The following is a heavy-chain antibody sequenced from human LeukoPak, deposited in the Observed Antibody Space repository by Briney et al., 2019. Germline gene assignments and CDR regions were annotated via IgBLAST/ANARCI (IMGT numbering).Heavy chain of an antibody. V-gene: IGHV3-53*01. J-gene: IGHJ3*02. D-gene: IGHD3-22*01. CDR1: GFTVSNNY. CDR2: IYSDSGT. Sequence: GGSLRLSCAASGFTVSNNYMSWVRQSPGKGLEWVSIIYSDSGTYYADSVRGRFTISRDNSKNTLYLQMNSLRDEDTAVYYCARVLVVINVIDAFDIWGQGTMVTVSS. CDR3: ARVLVVINVIDAFDI.